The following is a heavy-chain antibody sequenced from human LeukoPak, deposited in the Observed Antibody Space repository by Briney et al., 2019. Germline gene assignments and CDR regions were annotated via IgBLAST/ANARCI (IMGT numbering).Heavy chain of an antibody. CDR2: IYTSGST. CDR1: GGSISSGSYY. Sequence: TSETLSLTCTVSGGSISSGSYYWSWIRQPAGKGLEWIGRIYTSGSTNYNPSLKSRVTISVDTSKNQFSLKLSSVTAADTAVYYCARVMGWDFWSGSYNWFDPWGQGTLVTVSS. D-gene: IGHD3-3*01. CDR3: ARVMGWDFWSGSYNWFDP. J-gene: IGHJ5*02. V-gene: IGHV4-61*02.